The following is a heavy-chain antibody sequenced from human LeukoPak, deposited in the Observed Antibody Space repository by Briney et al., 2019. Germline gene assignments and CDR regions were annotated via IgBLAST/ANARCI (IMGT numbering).Heavy chain of an antibody. CDR3: ARDHQPEYYYGSGSYYNAHNWFDP. CDR2: IIPIFGTA. J-gene: IGHJ5*02. D-gene: IGHD3-10*01. CDR1: GGTFSSYA. Sequence: ASVKVSCKASGGTFSSYAISWVRQAPGQGLEWMGGIIPIFGTANYAQKFQGRVTITTDESTSTAYMVLSSLRSEDTAVYYCARDHQPEYYYGSGSYYNAHNWFDPWGQGTLVTVSS. V-gene: IGHV1-69*05.